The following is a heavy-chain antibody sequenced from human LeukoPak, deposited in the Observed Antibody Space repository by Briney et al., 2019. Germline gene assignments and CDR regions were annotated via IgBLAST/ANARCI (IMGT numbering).Heavy chain of an antibody. J-gene: IGHJ3*02. V-gene: IGHV3-21*01. Sequence: PGGSLRLSCAASGFTFSSYSMNWVRQAPGKGLEWVSSISSSSSYIYYADSVKGRFTISRDNAKNSLYLQMNSLRAEDTAVYYCARDLLGDLDAFDIWGQGTMVTVSS. D-gene: IGHD3-16*01. CDR2: ISSSSSYI. CDR3: ARDLLGDLDAFDI. CDR1: GFTFSSYS.